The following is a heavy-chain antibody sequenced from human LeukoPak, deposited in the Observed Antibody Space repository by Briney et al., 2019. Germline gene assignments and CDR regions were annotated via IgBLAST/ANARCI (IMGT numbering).Heavy chain of an antibody. CDR2: ISSSGSTI. J-gene: IGHJ6*02. CDR1: GFTFSDYY. D-gene: IGHD3-3*01. CDR3: ARDPPYYDFWRGPSSYYYYGMDV. V-gene: IGHV3-11*01. Sequence: KPGGSLRLSCAASGFTFSDYYMSWIRQAPGKGLELVSYISSSGSTIYYADSVKGRFTISRDNAKNSLYLQMNSLRAGDTAVYYCARDPPYYDFWRGPSSYYYYGMDVWGQGTTVTVSS.